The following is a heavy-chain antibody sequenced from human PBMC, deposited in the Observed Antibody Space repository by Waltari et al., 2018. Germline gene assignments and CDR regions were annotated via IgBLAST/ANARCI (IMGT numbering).Heavy chain of an antibody. CDR2: VYPEDVET. CDR1: GYTFTDYY. V-gene: IGHV1-69-2*01. Sequence: EVQLVQSGAEVKKPGATVKISCKVSGYTFTDYYMHWVQQAPGKGLEWMGLVYPEDVETIYAEKFQGRGTITADTSTDTAYMELSSLRSEDTAVYYCATSQHLTGALWFDPWGQGTLVTVSS. CDR3: ATSQHLTGALWFDP. J-gene: IGHJ5*02. D-gene: IGHD1-26*01.